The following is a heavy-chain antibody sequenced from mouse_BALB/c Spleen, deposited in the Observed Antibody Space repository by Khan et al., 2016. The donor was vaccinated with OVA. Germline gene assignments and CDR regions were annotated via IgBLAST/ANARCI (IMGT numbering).Heavy chain of an antibody. J-gene: IGHJ2*01. CDR3: TRWDYGNYYFDY. D-gene: IGHD2-1*01. V-gene: IGHV1-9*01. CDR2: ILPGSGST. CDR1: GYTFSSYW. Sequence: QVQLKESGAELMKPGASVKISCKATGYTFSSYWIEWVKQRPGHGLEWIGEILPGSGSTNYNEKFKGKATFTADTSSNTAYMQLSSLTSEDSAVYYGTRWDYGNYYFDYWGQGTTLTVSS.